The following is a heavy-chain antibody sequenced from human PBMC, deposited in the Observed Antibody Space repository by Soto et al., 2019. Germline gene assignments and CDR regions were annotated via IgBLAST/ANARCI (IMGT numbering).Heavy chain of an antibody. CDR2: INPNSGGT. CDR3: ARDYSYLTIFGVVTSLGGMDV. J-gene: IGHJ6*02. V-gene: IGHV1-2*04. CDR1: GYTFTGYY. Sequence: SVKDSCKASGYTFTGYYMHWVRQAPGQGLEWMGWINPNSGGTNYAQKYQGWVTMTRDTSISTAHMELSRLRSDDTAVYYCARDYSYLTIFGVVTSLGGMDVWGQGTTVTVS. D-gene: IGHD3-3*01.